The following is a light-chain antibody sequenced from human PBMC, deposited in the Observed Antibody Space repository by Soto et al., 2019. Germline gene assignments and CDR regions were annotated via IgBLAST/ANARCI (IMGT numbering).Light chain of an antibody. CDR1: SSDVGGHNY. CDR2: EVN. CDR3: SSYTNNQRV. Sequence: QSVLTQPASVSGSPGQSITISCTGTSSDVGGHNYVSWYQQHPGEAPKLMIYEVNNRPSGVSNRFSGSKSGNTASLTISGLQAEDEADYYCSSYTNNQRVFGGGTKLTVL. V-gene: IGLV2-14*01. J-gene: IGLJ3*02.